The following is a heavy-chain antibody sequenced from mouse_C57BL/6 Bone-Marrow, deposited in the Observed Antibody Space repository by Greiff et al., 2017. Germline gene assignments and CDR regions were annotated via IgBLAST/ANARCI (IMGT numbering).Heavy chain of an antibody. D-gene: IGHD1-1*01. CDR3: ARWEITTVVESYYAVGY. Sequence: EVQVVESGGGLVQPGGSLSLSCAASGFTFTDYYMSWVRQPPGKALEWLGFIRNKANGYTTEYSASVKGRFTISRDNSQSILYLQMNALRAEDSATYYCARWEITTVVESYYAVGYWGQGASVTVSS. CDR1: GFTFTDYY. CDR2: IRNKANGYTT. J-gene: IGHJ4*01. V-gene: IGHV7-3*01.